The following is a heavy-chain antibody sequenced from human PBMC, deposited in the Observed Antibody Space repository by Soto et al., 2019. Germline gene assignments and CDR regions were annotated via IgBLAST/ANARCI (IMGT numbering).Heavy chain of an antibody. V-gene: IGHV4-30-4*01. CDR2: IYYSGST. Sequence: SETLSLTCIVSGDSIRSGNHYWSWVRQTPGKGLEWIGYIYYSGSTYYSPSLKSRVTISVDTSKNQFSLKLSSVTAADTAVYYCASVDILTVYGCMDVWGQGTTVTVSS. CDR1: GDSIRSGNHY. J-gene: IGHJ6*02. CDR3: ASVDILTVYGCMDV. D-gene: IGHD3-9*01.